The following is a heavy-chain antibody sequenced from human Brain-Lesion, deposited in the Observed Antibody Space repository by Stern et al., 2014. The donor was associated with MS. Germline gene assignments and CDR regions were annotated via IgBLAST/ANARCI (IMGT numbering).Heavy chain of an antibody. Sequence: QVQLVESGPGLVKPSQTLSLSCTVSGGSISSGGYYWSWIRQPAGKGLEWIGRIFNSGSTSYNPSLKSRVTISIDTSKEPVSLRLNSRTAADTAVYYCARGRVVPGFQYYATDVWGQGTTVIVSS. V-gene: IGHV4-61*02. CDR2: IFNSGST. D-gene: IGHD2-2*01. J-gene: IGHJ6*02. CDR3: ARGRVVPGFQYYATDV. CDR1: GGSISSGGYY.